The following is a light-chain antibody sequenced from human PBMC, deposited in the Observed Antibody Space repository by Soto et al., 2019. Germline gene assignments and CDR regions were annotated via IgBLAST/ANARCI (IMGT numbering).Light chain of an antibody. CDR2: DAF. J-gene: IGKJ2*01. Sequence: DIQMTQSPSTLSASVGDRVTITCRASQTISRWLAWYQQKPGKAPKLLIYDAFTLESGVPSRFSGSESETEFTLTISRLQPDDLASYYCQQYKSGYTFGQGTKLAIK. V-gene: IGKV1-5*01. CDR1: QTISRW. CDR3: QQYKSGYT.